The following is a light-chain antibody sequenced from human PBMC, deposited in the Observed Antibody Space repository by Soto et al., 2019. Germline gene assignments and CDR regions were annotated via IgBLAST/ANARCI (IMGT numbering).Light chain of an antibody. CDR1: SSNIGAGYD. V-gene: IGLV1-40*01. Sequence: QSVLTQTPSVSGAPGQKITMSCTGSSSNIGAGYDVHWYQQVPGAAPRLLIYADNNRTSGVPDRFSASKSGTSASLAITGLQGDDEANYYCQSYDTSLSGVIFGAGTKLTVL. CDR2: ADN. CDR3: QSYDTSLSGVI. J-gene: IGLJ2*01.